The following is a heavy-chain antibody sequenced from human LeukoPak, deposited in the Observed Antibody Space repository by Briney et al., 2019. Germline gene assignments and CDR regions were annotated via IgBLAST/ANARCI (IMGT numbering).Heavy chain of an antibody. J-gene: IGHJ4*02. CDR1: GYTFTGYY. D-gene: IGHD3-10*01. V-gene: IGHV1-2*02. CDR3: ARVYRGPDY. Sequence: ASVKVSCKASGYTFTGYYMHWVRQAPGQGLEWMGWINPNNGVTNYAQKFQGRVTMARDTSINTAYMELSRLRSDDTAVYYCARVYRGPDYWGQGTLVTVSS. CDR2: INPNNGVT.